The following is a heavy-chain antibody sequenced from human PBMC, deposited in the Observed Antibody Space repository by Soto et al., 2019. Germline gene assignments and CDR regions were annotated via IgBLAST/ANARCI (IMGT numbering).Heavy chain of an antibody. V-gene: IGHV3-15*07. D-gene: IGHD1-26*01. CDR1: GFTFSNAW. J-gene: IGHJ6*02. CDR3: TTGCSGWDYYYYYGMDV. Sequence: GGSLRLSCAASGFTFSNAWMNWVRQAPGKGLEWVGRIKSKTDGGTTDYAAPVKGRFTISRDDSKNTLYPQMNSLKTEDTAVYYCTTGCSGWDYYYYYGMDVWGQGTTVTVSS. CDR2: IKSKTDGGTT.